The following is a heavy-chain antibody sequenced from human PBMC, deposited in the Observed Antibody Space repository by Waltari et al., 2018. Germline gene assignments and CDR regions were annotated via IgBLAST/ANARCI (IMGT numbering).Heavy chain of an antibody. CDR3: ARESPHSYYFDY. V-gene: IGHV1-46*01. J-gene: IGHJ4*02. CDR1: GFTFSSYH. CDR2: SKSDSDGVST. Sequence: QMQLVQSGAEVMKPGASVKVSCKASGFTFSSYHIHWVRQAPGQGLEWMGISKSDSDGVSTIYAQRFQGRVTMTRDTSTSTAYMELSSLRSEDTAVYYCARESPHSYYFDYWGQGTLLTVSS.